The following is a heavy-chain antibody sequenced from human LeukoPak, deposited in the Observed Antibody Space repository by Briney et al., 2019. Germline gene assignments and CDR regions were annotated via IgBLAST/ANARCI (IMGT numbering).Heavy chain of an antibody. CDR1: GGSISSYY. CDR2: IYYSGST. J-gene: IGHJ5*01. Sequence: SETLSLTCTVSGGSISSYYWSWIRQPPGKGLEWIGYIYYSGSTNYNPSLKSRVTISVDTSKNQFSLKLSSVTAADTAVYYCARQRTLPYSSTSFCCLHPWRGGTNLTVFSACTWG. D-gene: IGHD2-2*01. V-gene: IGHV4-59*08. CDR3: ARQRTLPYSSTSFCCLHPWRGGTNLTVFSACT.